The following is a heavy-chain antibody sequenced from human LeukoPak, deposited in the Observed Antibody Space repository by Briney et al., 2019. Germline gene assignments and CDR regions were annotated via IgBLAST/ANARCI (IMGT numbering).Heavy chain of an antibody. J-gene: IGHJ2*01. V-gene: IGHV3-9*01. CDR3: AKDYCGGDCYSGWYFDL. CDR2: ISYNSDTI. Sequence: GRSLRLSCAASGFTFDDYAMHWVRQAPGKGLEWVSGISYNSDTIAYADSVKGRFTISRDNAKNSLYLQMNSLRAEDTTLYYCAKDYCGGDCYSGWYFDLWGRGTMVTVSS. D-gene: IGHD2-21*02. CDR1: GFTFDDYA.